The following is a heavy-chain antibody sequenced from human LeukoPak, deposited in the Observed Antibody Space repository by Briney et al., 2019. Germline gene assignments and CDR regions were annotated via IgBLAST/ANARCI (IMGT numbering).Heavy chain of an antibody. D-gene: IGHD2-2*01. J-gene: IGHJ4*02. Sequence: GGSLRLSCAASGFTFSSYWMHWVRHAPGKGLVWVSRMNSDESSTAYADSVKGRFTISRDNAKNTVYLQINSLRDEDTAVYYCARICSSTDCLIPDWGQGTLVTVSS. V-gene: IGHV3-74*01. CDR2: MNSDESST. CDR3: ARICSSTDCLIPD. CDR1: GFTFSSYW.